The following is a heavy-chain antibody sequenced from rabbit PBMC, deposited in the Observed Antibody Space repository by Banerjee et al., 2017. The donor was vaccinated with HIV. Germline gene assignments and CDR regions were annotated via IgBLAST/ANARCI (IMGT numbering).Heavy chain of an antibody. J-gene: IGHJ4*01. Sequence: QEQLEESGGDLVKPEGSLTLTCTASGFDFSSYGVSWVRQAPGKGLEWIGYITYGGSALYASWAKGRFTISRTSTTVDLKMTSLTAADTATYFCVRHNSGLTLWGPGTLVTVS. CDR2: ITYGGSA. D-gene: IGHD4-1*01. CDR1: GFDFSSYG. CDR3: VRHNSGLTL. V-gene: IGHV1S36*01.